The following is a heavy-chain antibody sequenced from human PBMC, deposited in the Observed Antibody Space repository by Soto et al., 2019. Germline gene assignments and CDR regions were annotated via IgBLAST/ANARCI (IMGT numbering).Heavy chain of an antibody. V-gene: IGHV1-46*01. Sequence: RASVKVSCKASGYTFTSYYMHWVRQAPGQGLEWMGIINPSGGSTSYAQKFQGRVTMTRDTSTSTVYMELSSLRSEDTAVYYCARDEVVGLRGNEDHYYYYYYGMDVWGQGTTVTVSS. CDR3: ARDEVVGLRGNEDHYYYYYYGMDV. CDR2: INPSGGST. J-gene: IGHJ6*02. CDR1: GYTFTSYY. D-gene: IGHD1-1*01.